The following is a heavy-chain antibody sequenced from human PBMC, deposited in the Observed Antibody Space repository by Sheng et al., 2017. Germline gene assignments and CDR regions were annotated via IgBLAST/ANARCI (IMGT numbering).Heavy chain of an antibody. CDR2: IWHDGSYK. CDR3: ARLTSAWSFDY. V-gene: IGHV3-33*01. D-gene: IGHD3-3*01. CDR1: GFTFTSYG. Sequence: QVQLVESGGGVVQPGTSLRLSCAASGFTFTSYGMDWVRQAPGKGLEWVAVIWHDGSYKYYADSVKGRFTVSRDQSKDTVYLQINSLRAEDTAVYYCARLTSAWSFDYWGQGTLVTVSS. J-gene: IGHJ4*02.